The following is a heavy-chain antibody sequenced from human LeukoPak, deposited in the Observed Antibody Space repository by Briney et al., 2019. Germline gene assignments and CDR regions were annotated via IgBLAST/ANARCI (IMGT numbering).Heavy chain of an antibody. CDR3: AKSLHNWNSGPES. CDR1: GFTFSSYA. D-gene: IGHD1-7*01. V-gene: IGHV3-23*01. J-gene: IGHJ5*02. CDR2: ISGSGADA. Sequence: PVGSLRLSCAASGFTFSSYAMTWARQAPGKGLEWVSVISGSGADASYADSVKGRFTISRDNSKNTLYLQMSSLRAEDTAIYYCAKSLHNWNSGPESWGQGTLVTVSS.